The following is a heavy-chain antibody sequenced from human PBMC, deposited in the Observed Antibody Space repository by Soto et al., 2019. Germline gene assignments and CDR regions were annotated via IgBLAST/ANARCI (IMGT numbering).Heavy chain of an antibody. V-gene: IGHV4-59*01. CDR3: ARVMEYYYDSSGYSYFDY. Sequence: SETLSLTCTVSGGSISSYYWSWIRQPPGKGLEWIGYIYYSGSTNYNPSLKSRVTISVDTSKNQFSLKLSSVTAADTALFYCARVMEYYYDSSGYSYFDYWGQGTLVTVSS. CDR1: GGSISSYY. D-gene: IGHD3-22*01. CDR2: IYYSGST. J-gene: IGHJ4*02.